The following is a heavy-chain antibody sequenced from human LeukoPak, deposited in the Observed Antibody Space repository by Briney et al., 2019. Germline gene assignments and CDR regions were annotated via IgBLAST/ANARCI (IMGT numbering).Heavy chain of an antibody. Sequence: SETLSLTCAVYGGSFSGYYWSWIRQPPGKGLEWIGEINHSGSTNYNPSLKSRVTISVDTSKNQFSLKLSSVTAADTAVYYCARGGRSIAACPGDYWGQGTLVTVSS. V-gene: IGHV4-34*01. CDR3: ARGGRSIAACPGDY. CDR1: GGSFSGYY. J-gene: IGHJ4*02. CDR2: INHSGST. D-gene: IGHD6-6*01.